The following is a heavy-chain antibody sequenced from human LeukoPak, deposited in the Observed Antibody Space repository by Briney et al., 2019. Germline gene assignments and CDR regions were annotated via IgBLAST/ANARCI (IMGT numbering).Heavy chain of an antibody. D-gene: IGHD3-22*01. V-gene: IGHV3-9*01. CDR3: AKAAQSTYYDSSGYYGY. J-gene: IGHJ4*02. Sequence: GGSLRLSCAASGFTFDDYAMHWVRQAPGKGLEWVSGISWNSGSIGYADSVKGRFTISRDNAKNSLYLQMNSLRAEDTALYYCAKAAQSTYYDSSGYYGYRGQGTLVTVSS. CDR2: ISWNSGSI. CDR1: GFTFDDYA.